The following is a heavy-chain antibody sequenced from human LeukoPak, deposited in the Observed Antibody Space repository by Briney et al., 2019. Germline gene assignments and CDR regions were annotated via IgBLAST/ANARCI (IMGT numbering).Heavy chain of an antibody. CDR3: ARRSGTYHAFDI. Sequence: SETLSHTCTVSGGSISSNGYYWGWIRQPPGKGLEWIGSFYYTGSTFYSPSLKSRVTISVDTSKNQFSLKLSSVTAADTAVYYCARRSGTYHAFDIWGQGTMVTVSS. CDR2: FYYTGST. V-gene: IGHV4-39*01. J-gene: IGHJ3*02. D-gene: IGHD1-26*01. CDR1: GGSISSNGYY.